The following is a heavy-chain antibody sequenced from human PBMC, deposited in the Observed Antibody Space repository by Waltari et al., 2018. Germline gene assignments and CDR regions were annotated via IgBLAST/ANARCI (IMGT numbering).Heavy chain of an antibody. V-gene: IGHV4-61*02. CDR1: GGSISSGSYY. CDR3: ARGGRVDTAMALDY. D-gene: IGHD5-18*01. CDR2: IYTSGST. J-gene: IGHJ4*02. Sequence: QVQLQESGPGLVKPSETLSLTCSVSGGSISSGSYYWTWIRQPAGKGLEWIGRIYTSGSTNYNPSLRSRLTISVDTSNNQFSLKLSSVTAADTAVYYCARGGRVDTAMALDYWGQGTLVTVSS.